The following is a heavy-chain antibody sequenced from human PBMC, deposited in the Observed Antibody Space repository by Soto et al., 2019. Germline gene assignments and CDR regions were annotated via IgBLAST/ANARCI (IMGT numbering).Heavy chain of an antibody. CDR1: GGSISSSRYS. J-gene: IGHJ4*02. CDR3: ALAVRRMIQHGPN. V-gene: IGHV4-39*01. CDR2: IYYSGST. D-gene: IGHD5-18*01. Sequence: SETLSLTCTVPGGSISSSRYSWGWIRQPPGKGLEWIGSIYYSGSTYYNPSLKSRVTICVDTSKNQFALKLSSVTAADTAVYYCALAVRRMIQHGPNWGQGTLVTVS.